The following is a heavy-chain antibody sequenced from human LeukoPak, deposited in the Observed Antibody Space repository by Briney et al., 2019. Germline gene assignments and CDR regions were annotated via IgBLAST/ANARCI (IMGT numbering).Heavy chain of an antibody. V-gene: IGHV3-23*01. CDR3: ARGVVGAITPSQCFDY. CDR2: ISGSGGST. CDR1: GFTFSSYA. J-gene: IGHJ4*02. D-gene: IGHD1-26*01. Sequence: TGGSLRLSCAASGFTFSSYAMSWVRQAPGKGLEWVSAISGSGGSTYYADSVKGRFTISRDNSKNTLYLQMNSLRAEDTAVYYCARGVVGAITPSQCFDYWGQGTLVTVSS.